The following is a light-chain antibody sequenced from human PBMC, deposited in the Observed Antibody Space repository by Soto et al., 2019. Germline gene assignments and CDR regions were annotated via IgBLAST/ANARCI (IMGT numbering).Light chain of an antibody. Sequence: QSVLTQPPSASGTPGQRVTISCSGSRSNIGNNTVNWYQQLPGTAPKLLIYSNNQRPSGVPDRFSGSKSGTSASLAISGLQSEDEADYYCAAWDDSLNGRGVFGGGTKLTVL. CDR2: SNN. CDR3: AAWDDSLNGRGV. V-gene: IGLV1-44*01. CDR1: RSNIGNNT. J-gene: IGLJ3*02.